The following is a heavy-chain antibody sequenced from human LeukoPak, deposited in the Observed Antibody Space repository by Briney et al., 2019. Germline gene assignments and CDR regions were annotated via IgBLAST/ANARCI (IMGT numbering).Heavy chain of an antibody. CDR1: GGSISSGNW. Sequence: SETLSLTCAVSGGSISSGNWWSWVRQPPGKGLEWIGEIYHSGSTNYNPSLKSRVTISVDKSKNQFSLKLSSVTAADTAVYYCARDGAGYYDAIGYWGQGTLVTVSS. D-gene: IGHD3-22*01. V-gene: IGHV4-4*02. J-gene: IGHJ4*02. CDR3: ARDGAGYYDAIGY. CDR2: IYHSGST.